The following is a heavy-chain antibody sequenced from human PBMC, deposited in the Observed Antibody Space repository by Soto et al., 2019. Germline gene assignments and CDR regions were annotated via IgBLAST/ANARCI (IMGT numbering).Heavy chain of an antibody. CDR1: GGSISSGGYY. CDR3: ARDMIKAIGGLDP. Sequence: SETLSLTCTVSGGSISSGGYYWSWIRQHPGKGLEWIGYIYYSGSTYYNPSLKSRVTISVDTSKNQFSLKLSSVTAADTAVYYCARDMIKAIGGLDPWGQGTLVTVSS. D-gene: IGHD3-16*01. J-gene: IGHJ5*02. V-gene: IGHV4-31*03. CDR2: IYYSGST.